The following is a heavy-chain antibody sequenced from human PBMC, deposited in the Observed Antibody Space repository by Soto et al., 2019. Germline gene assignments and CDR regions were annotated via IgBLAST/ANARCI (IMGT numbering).Heavy chain of an antibody. CDR1: GGSISSGGYS. J-gene: IGHJ4*02. CDR2: IYHSGST. V-gene: IGHV4-30-2*01. CDR3: ARASTTVTTLDY. Sequence: QLQLQESGSGLVKPSQTLSLTCAVSGGSISSGGYSWSWFRQPPGKGLAWIGYIYHSGSTYYNPSLKSLGTISVHRSKNQCSLKLSSVPAADTAVYYCARASTTVTTLDYWGQGTLVTVSS. D-gene: IGHD4-17*01.